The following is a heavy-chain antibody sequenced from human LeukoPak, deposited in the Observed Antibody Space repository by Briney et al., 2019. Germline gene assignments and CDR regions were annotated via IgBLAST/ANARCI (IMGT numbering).Heavy chain of an antibody. D-gene: IGHD6-13*01. Sequence: GGSLRLSCAASGFTFSSYGMHWVRQAPGKGLEWVAFIRYDGSNKSYADSVRGRFTISRDNSKNTMYLQMNGLRAEDTAVYYCTKGGSSSWDYFDYWGQGTLVTVSS. J-gene: IGHJ4*02. CDR1: GFTFSSYG. CDR3: TKGGSSSWDYFDY. CDR2: IRYDGSNK. V-gene: IGHV3-30*02.